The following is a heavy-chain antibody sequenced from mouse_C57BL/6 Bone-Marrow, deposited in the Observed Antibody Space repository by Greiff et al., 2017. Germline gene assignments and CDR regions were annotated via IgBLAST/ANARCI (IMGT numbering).Heavy chain of an antibody. D-gene: IGHD1-2*01. V-gene: IGHV1-81*01. J-gene: IGHJ4*01. CDR3: ARRRPYAMDY. CDR1: GYTFTSYG. CDR2: IYPRSGNT. Sequence: VKLMESGAALARPGASVKLSCKASGYTFTSYGISWVKQRTGQGLEWIGEIYPRSGNTYYNEKFKGKATLTADKSSSTAYMELRSLTSEDSAVYFCARRRPYAMDYWGQGTSVTVSS.